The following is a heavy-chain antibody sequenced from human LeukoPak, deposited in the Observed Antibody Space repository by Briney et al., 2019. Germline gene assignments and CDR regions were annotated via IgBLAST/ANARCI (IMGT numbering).Heavy chain of an antibody. CDR3: ARTYCSGGSCYARSDY. D-gene: IGHD2-15*01. Sequence: ASVTVSCKASGYTFTSYGISWVRQAPGQGLEWMGWISAYNGNTNYAQKLQGRVTMTTDTSTSTAYMELRSLRSDDTAVYYCARTYCSGGSCYARSDYWGQGTLVTVSS. CDR1: GYTFTSYG. V-gene: IGHV1-18*01. J-gene: IGHJ4*02. CDR2: ISAYNGNT.